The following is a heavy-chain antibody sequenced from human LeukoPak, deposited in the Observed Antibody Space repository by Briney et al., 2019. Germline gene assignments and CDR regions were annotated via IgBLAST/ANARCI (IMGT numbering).Heavy chain of an antibody. D-gene: IGHD1-1*01. CDR2: ISYDGSNK. CDR3: ARRLEGAFDY. J-gene: IGHJ4*02. Sequence: GGSLRLSCAASGFTFSSYAMHWVRQAPGKGLEWVAVISYDGSNKYYADSVKGRFTISRDNSKNTLYLQMNSLRAEDTAVYYCARRLEGAFDYWGQGTLVTVSS. CDR1: GFTFSSYA. V-gene: IGHV3-30*04.